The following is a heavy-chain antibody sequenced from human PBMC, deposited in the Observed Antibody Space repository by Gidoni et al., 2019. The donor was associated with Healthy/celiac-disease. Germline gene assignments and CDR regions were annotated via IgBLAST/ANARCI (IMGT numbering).Heavy chain of an antibody. J-gene: IGHJ6*02. Sequence: QVQLVESGGGLGKPGVSLRLSGAASGFTFSDSYMSWIRQAPGKGLEWVSYVSSSSSYTNYADSVKGRFTISRDNAKNSLYLQMNSLRAEDTAVYYCARYLGGGCCAYGMDVWGQGTTVTVSS. CDR2: VSSSSSYT. V-gene: IGHV3-11*06. CDR1: GFTFSDSY. CDR3: ARYLGGGCCAYGMDV. D-gene: IGHD3-16*01.